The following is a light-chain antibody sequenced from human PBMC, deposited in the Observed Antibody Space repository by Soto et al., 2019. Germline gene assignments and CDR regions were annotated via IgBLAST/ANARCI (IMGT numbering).Light chain of an antibody. Sequence: DIQMTQSPSTLSASVGDRVTFTCRASQSVSIWLAWYQQQPGKAPKLLISGASTLESGGPSRFSGSGAGTEFTLTIGSVQPDDFATYYGQQYKYYLTFGQGTKVEIK. V-gene: IGKV1-5*01. CDR2: GAS. CDR1: QSVSIW. J-gene: IGKJ1*01. CDR3: QQYKYYLT.